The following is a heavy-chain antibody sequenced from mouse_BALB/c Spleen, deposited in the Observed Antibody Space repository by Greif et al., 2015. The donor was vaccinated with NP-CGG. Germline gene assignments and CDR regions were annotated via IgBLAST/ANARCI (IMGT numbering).Heavy chain of an antibody. CDR2: IFPGDGST. J-gene: IGHJ2*01. CDR3: ARKPHTLLFDY. V-gene: IGHV1S56*01. Sequence: QVQLQQSGAELVKPGASVKLSCKASGYTFTSYDINWVRQRPEQGLEWIGWIFPGDGSTKYNGEFKGKATLTTDKSSSTAYMQLSRLTSEDSAVYFCARKPHTLLFDYWGQGTTLTVSS. CDR1: GYTFTSYD. D-gene: IGHD1-2*01.